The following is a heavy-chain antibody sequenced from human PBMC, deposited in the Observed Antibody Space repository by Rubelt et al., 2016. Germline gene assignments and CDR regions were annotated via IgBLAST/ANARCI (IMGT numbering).Heavy chain of an antibody. Sequence: QLQLQESGPGLVKPSETLSLTCTVSGGSISSSSYYWGWIRQPPGKGLEWMGEINHSGSTNYKPSPKGRVTISVGTSKSQFSLKVSSVTAADTAVYYCATRVVNSSGFGYWGQGTLVTVSS. V-gene: IGHV4-39*07. CDR2: INHSGST. J-gene: IGHJ4*02. CDR1: GGSISSSSYY. D-gene: IGHD3-22*01. CDR3: ATRVVNSSGFGY.